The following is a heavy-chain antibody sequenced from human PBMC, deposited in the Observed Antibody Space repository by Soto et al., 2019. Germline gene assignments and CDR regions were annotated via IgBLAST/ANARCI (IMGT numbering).Heavy chain of an antibody. J-gene: IGHJ5*02. CDR3: ARDQNRITGTTTLGWFDP. CDR1: GGSISSSNW. CDR2: IYHSGST. V-gene: IGHV4-4*02. D-gene: IGHD1-7*01. Sequence: SETLSLTCAVSGGSISSSNWWSCVRQPPGKGLEWIGEIYHSGSTNYNPSLKSRVTISVDKSKNQFSLKLSSVTAADTAVYYCARDQNRITGTTTLGWFDPWGQGTLVTVSS.